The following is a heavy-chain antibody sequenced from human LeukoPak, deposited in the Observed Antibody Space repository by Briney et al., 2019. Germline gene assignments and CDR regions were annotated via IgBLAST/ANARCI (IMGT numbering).Heavy chain of an antibody. V-gene: IGHV3-7*01. J-gene: IGHJ4*02. CDR3: ARGYYDSNAQLFDY. CDR2: IKHDASEK. CDR1: GFTFTRDW. D-gene: IGHD3-22*01. Sequence: PGGSLRLSCIASGFTFTRDWMTWVRQAPGKGLEWVANIKHDASEKYFMESLKGRFTISRDNAKNSLYLQMNSLRAEDTAVYYCARGYYDSNAQLFDYWGQGTLVTVSS.